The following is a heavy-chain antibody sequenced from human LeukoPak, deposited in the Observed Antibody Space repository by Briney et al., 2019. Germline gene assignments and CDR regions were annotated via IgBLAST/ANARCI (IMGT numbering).Heavy chain of an antibody. CDR3: ASGPPTHDVTTIDFDY. J-gene: IGHJ4*02. V-gene: IGHV1-18*01. D-gene: IGHD1-1*01. Sequence: ASVKVSCKASGYTFTSYGISWVRQAPGQGLEWMGWISAYNGNTNYAQKLQGRVTMTTDTSTSTAYMELRSLRSDDTAVYYCASGPPTHDVTTIDFDYWGQGTLVTVSS. CDR2: ISAYNGNT. CDR1: GYTFTSYG.